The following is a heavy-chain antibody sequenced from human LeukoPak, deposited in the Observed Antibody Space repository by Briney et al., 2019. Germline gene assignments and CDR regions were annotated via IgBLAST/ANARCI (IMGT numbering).Heavy chain of an antibody. D-gene: IGHD3-22*01. CDR3: ARDLYYYDSSGYYGDAFDI. J-gene: IGHJ3*02. CDR1: GDSVSSNSAA. Sequence: SQTPSLTCAISGDSVSSNSAAWNWIRQSPSRGLEWLGRTYYRSKWYNDYAVSVKSRITINPDTSKNQFSLQLNSVTPEDTAVYYCARDLYYYDSSGYYGDAFDIWGQGTMVTVSS. V-gene: IGHV6-1*01. CDR2: TYYRSKWYN.